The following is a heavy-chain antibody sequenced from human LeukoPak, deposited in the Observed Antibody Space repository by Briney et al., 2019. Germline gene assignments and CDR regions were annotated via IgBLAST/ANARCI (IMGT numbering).Heavy chain of an antibody. D-gene: IGHD3-10*01. CDR1: GSTFTGYY. Sequence: ASVKVSCKASGSTFTGYYMHWVRQAPGQGLEWMGWINPNSGGTNYAQKFQGRVTMTRDTSISTAYMELSRLRSDDTAVYYCARDLRIRKNYYGSGSSFDPWGQGTLVTVSS. J-gene: IGHJ5*02. V-gene: IGHV1-2*02. CDR2: INPNSGGT. CDR3: ARDLRIRKNYYGSGSSFDP.